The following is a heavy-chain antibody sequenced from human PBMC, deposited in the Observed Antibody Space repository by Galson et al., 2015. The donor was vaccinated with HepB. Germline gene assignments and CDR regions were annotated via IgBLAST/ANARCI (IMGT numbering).Heavy chain of an antibody. V-gene: IGHV4-31*03. CDR3: AREVVPPTVGGLYFDS. J-gene: IGHJ4*02. CDR1: GASISGGGYY. D-gene: IGHD4/OR15-4a*01. CDR2: IYYTGDT. Sequence: TLSLTCSVSGASISGGGYYWSWIRQRPGKGLEWVGYIYYTGDTFRNPSLKSRLIVSVDTSKNQFSMRLSSVTAADTAVYYCAREVVPPTVGGLYFDSWGPGTLVTVSS.